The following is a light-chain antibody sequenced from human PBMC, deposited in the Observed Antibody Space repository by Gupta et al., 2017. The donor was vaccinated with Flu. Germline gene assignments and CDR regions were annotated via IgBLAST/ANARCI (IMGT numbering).Light chain of an antibody. CDR1: SSNIGSNN. CDR2: GNS. V-gene: IGLV1-44*01. CDR3: AAWDDSLNGHYA. J-gene: IGLJ1*01. Sequence: QSVLAQPPSASATPGQRVTISCSGSSSNIGSNNVNWYQQGPGTAPKLLIYGNSQRPSGVPDRFSGSKSGTSASLAISGLQSEDEAVYYCAAWDDSLNGHYAFGTGTKVTAL.